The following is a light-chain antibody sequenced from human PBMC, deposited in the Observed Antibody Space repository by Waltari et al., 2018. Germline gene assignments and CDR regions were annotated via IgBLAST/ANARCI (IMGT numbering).Light chain of an antibody. V-gene: IGKV3-11*01. J-gene: IGKJ5*01. CDR1: QSVGRF. Sequence: EIVLAQSPATLSFSPGERAPLSCRSSQSVGRFLAWYQRKPVQAPRLLIYDASDRATGTPARFSGRGSGTDFTLTISSLEPEDFAVYYCQHRGNWPLLAFGQGTRLEIK. CDR2: DAS. CDR3: QHRGNWPLLA.